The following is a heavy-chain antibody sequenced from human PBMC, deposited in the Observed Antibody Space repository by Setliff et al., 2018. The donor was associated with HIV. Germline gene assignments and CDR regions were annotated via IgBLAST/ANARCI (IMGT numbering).Heavy chain of an antibody. Sequence: GGSLRLSCAASGFTFSNYGMHWVRQAPGKGLEWVTFIRHDGINEDYRDSVKGRFSVSRDNSKNTVFLQMNSLRVEDTALYYCARGVPGICSGGTCYLEYWGQGALVTVSS. CDR3: ARGVPGICSGGTCYLEY. J-gene: IGHJ4*02. CDR1: GFTFSNYG. CDR2: IRHDGINE. D-gene: IGHD2-15*01. V-gene: IGHV3-30*02.